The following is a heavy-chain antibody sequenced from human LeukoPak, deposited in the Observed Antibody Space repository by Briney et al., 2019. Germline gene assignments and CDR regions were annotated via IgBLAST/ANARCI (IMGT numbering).Heavy chain of an antibody. CDR1: GYSFTSYW. V-gene: IGHV5-51*01. CDR3: ARLSSLIRGYFDY. D-gene: IGHD3-16*01. Sequence: PGESLKISCKGSGYSFTSYWIGWVRQMPGKGLEWMGIIYPGDSDTRYSPSFQGQVTISADKSISTAYQQWSSLKASDTAIYYCARLSSLIRGYFDYWGQGTLVTVSS. J-gene: IGHJ4*02. CDR2: IYPGDSDT.